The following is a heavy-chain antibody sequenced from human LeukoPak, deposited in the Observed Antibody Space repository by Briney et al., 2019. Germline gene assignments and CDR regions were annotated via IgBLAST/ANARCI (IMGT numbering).Heavy chain of an antibody. Sequence: SSVKVSCKASGGTFSSYAISWVRQAPGQGLEWMGRIIPILGIANYAQKFQGRVTITADKSTSTAYMELSSLRSEDTAVYYCAREGLVGGTPFDYWGQGTLVTVSS. CDR1: GGTFSSYA. CDR2: IIPILGIA. J-gene: IGHJ4*02. V-gene: IGHV1-69*04. CDR3: AREGLVGGTPFDY. D-gene: IGHD2-8*02.